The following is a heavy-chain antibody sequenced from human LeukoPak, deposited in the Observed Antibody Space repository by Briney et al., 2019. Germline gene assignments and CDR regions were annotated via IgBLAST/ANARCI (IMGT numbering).Heavy chain of an antibody. V-gene: IGHV4-30-2*01. CDR2: IYHSGST. D-gene: IGHD2-2*01. J-gene: IGHJ5*02. Sequence: SQTLSLTCAVSGGSVSSGGYSWSWIRQPPGKGLEWIGYIYHSGSTYYNPSLKSRVTISVDRSKNQFSLKPSSVTAADTAVYYCARYLRTFDPWGQGTLVTVSS. CDR3: ARYLRTFDP. CDR1: GGSVSSGGYS.